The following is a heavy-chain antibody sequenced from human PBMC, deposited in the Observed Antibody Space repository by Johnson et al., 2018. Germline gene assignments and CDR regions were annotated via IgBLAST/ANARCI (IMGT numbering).Heavy chain of an antibody. D-gene: IGHD5-24*01. V-gene: IGHV4-34*01. Sequence: QVQLQQWGAGQLKPSETLSLTCAVYGGSFGGYYWSWIRQPPGKGLEWIGEMNHSGSTNYTPSLKSRVTISVDTSKNQFSLKVSSVTAADTAVYYCARAIYYYYGMDVWGQGTTVTVSS. J-gene: IGHJ6*02. CDR2: MNHSGST. CDR1: GGSFGGYY. CDR3: ARAIYYYYGMDV.